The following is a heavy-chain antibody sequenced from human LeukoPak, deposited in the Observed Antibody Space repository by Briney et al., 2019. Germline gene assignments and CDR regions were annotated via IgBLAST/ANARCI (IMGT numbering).Heavy chain of an antibody. CDR1: GFTFSSYA. D-gene: IGHD6-19*01. CDR2: ISGSGGST. J-gene: IGHJ4*02. V-gene: IGHV3-23*01. CDR3: AKEAVAGTYSLHYFDY. Sequence: PGGSLRLPCAASGFTFSSYAMSWVRQAPGKGLEWVSAISGSGGSTYYADSVKGRFTISRDNSKNTLYLQMNSLRAEDTAVYYCAKEAVAGTYSLHYFDYWGQGTLVTVSS.